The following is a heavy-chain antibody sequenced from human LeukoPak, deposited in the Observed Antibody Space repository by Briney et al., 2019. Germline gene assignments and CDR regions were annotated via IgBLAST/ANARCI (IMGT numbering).Heavy chain of an antibody. Sequence: SETLSLTCTVSGGSISSSSYYWGWIRQPPGKGLEGIGSIYYSGSTYYNPSLKSRVTISVDTSKNQFSLKLSSVTAADTAVYYCARRRRTTVTTGYYFDYWGQGTLVTVSS. CDR3: ARRRRTTVTTGYYFDY. D-gene: IGHD4-17*01. V-gene: IGHV4-39*01. J-gene: IGHJ4*02. CDR1: GGSISSSSYY. CDR2: IYYSGST.